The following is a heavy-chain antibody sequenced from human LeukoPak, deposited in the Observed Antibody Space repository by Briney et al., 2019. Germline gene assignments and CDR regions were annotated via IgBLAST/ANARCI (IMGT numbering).Heavy chain of an antibody. V-gene: IGHV3-7*01. CDR3: ARVGYSGYDQQFDY. J-gene: IGHJ4*02. Sequence: GGSLRLSCAASGFTFSSYWMGWVRQAPGKGLEWVSNMKQDGSVKYYVDSVKGRFAISRDNAKNSLYLEMNSLRAEGTAVYYCARVGYSGYDQQFDYWGQGTLVTVSS. CDR1: GFTFSSYW. CDR2: MKQDGSVK. D-gene: IGHD5-12*01.